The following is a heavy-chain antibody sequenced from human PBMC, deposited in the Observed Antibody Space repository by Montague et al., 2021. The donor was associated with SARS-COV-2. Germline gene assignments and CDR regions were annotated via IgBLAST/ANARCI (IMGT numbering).Heavy chain of an antibody. CDR3: ARGFDS. Sequence: SETLSLTCTVYGGSISSYYWSWIRQPPGKGLEWIGYIYCSVSTKYTPSLKSRVTISVDTSKNQFSLKLSSVTAADTAVYYCARGFDSWGQGTLVTVSS. J-gene: IGHJ4*02. CDR1: GGSISSYY. CDR2: IYCSVST. V-gene: IGHV4-59*13.